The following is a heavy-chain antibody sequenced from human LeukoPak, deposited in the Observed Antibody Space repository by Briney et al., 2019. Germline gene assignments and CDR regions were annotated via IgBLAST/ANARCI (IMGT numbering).Heavy chain of an antibody. J-gene: IGHJ2*01. CDR3: ARDWGSDRGYLDL. V-gene: IGHV4-31*03. Sequence: SQTLSLTCTVSGVSMNHGVYYWTWIRQHPEKGLEWIGNIYHSGHTDYNPSVKSRVTISVDTSRNQFSLTLTSVTAADTAVYYCARDWGSDRGYLDLWGRGTLVTVSS. CDR2: IYHSGHT. CDR1: GVSMNHGVYY. D-gene: IGHD3-16*01.